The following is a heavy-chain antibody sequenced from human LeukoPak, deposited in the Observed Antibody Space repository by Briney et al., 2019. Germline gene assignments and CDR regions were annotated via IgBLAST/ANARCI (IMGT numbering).Heavy chain of an antibody. CDR1: GGSLSGYY. CDR3: ARQGSGSSYYYYTFPY. Sequence: SETLSLTCAVYGGSLSGYYWSWIRQPPGKGLEWIGEIHHSGNTNYNPSLKSRVTMSVDTSQNHFYLKLSSVTAADTAVYYCARQGSGSSYYYYTFPYWGQGTLVTVSS. V-gene: IGHV4-34*01. D-gene: IGHD1-26*01. J-gene: IGHJ4*02. CDR2: IHHSGNT.